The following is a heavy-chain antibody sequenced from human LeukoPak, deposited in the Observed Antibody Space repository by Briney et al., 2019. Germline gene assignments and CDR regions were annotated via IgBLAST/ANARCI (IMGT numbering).Heavy chain of an antibody. J-gene: IGHJ5*02. V-gene: IGHV1-2*02. CDR3: ARGYDISSYNWFDP. Sequence: ASVRVSCMASGYTFIGYYMHWVRQAPGQGLEWMGWINPNTGDTNYAQKFQGRVTMTRDTSNSTAYMELSRLRSDDTAVYYCARGYDISSYNWFDPWGQGTLVTVSS. CDR1: GYTFIGYY. D-gene: IGHD3-22*01. CDR2: INPNTGDT.